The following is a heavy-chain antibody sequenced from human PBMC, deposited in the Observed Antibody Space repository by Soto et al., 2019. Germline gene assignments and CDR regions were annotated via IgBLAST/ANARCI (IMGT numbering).Heavy chain of an antibody. V-gene: IGHV4-30-4*01. J-gene: IGHJ4*02. CDR3: ARAQLVGYYFDY. Sequence: SETLSLTCTVSGGSISSDDYYWSWIRQPPGKGLEWIGYIYYSGSTYYNPSLKSRVTKSIDTSKNQFSLKLSSVTAADTAVYYCARAQLVGYYFDYWGQGXLVTVYS. D-gene: IGHD2-2*01. CDR2: IYYSGST. CDR1: GGSISSDDYY.